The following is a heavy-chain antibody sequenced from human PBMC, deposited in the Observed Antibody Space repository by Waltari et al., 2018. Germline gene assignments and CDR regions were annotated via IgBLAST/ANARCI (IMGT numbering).Heavy chain of an antibody. Sequence: EVRLVESGGDLVQPGASLRVSCAASGFPFTPYGMSWVRQAPGKGLEWIAYIDKGGSIVFYADSVQGRFSVSRDNGENSLHLQMNNLRVDDTAVYYCTRDGLEVNRNCDYWGQGTLVTVAS. CDR2: IDKGGSIV. V-gene: IGHV3-48*03. CDR1: GFPFTPYG. CDR3: TRDGLEVNRNCDY. J-gene: IGHJ4*02.